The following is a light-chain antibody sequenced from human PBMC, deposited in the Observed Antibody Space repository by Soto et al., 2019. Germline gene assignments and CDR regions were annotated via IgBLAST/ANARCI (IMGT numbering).Light chain of an antibody. Sequence: IVMTQSPDSLAVSLGERATINCKSSQSVLYSSNNKNYLAWYRQKPGQPPKLLIYWASIRESGVPDRISGSGSGTDFTLTISSLQAEDVAIYYCQQYYSTPPYTFGRGPSWRSN. J-gene: IGKJ2*01. CDR2: WAS. V-gene: IGKV4-1*01. CDR3: QQYYSTPPYT. CDR1: QSVLYSSNNKNY.